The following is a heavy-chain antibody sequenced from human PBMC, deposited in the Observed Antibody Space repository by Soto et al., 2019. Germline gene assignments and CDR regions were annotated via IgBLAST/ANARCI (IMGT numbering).Heavy chain of an antibody. J-gene: IGHJ6*03. CDR3: ARTQGDYNKPYRYYYYSYMDV. Sequence: PSETLSLTCTVSGGSISSYYWSWIRQPPGKGLEWIGYIYYSGSINYNPSLKSRVTISVDTSKNQFSLKLSSVTAADTAVNYCARTQGDYNKPYRYYYYSYMDVWGKGTTVTVSS. V-gene: IGHV4-59*01. CDR2: IYYSGSI. CDR1: GGSISSYY. D-gene: IGHD4-4*01.